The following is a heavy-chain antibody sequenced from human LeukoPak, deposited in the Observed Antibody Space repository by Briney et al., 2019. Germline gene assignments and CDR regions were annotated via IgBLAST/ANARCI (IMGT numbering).Heavy chain of an antibody. Sequence: NPSETLSLTCTVSGGSISSYYWSWIRQPPGKGLEWIGYIYSSGTTNYNPSLKSRLTISVDTPKNQFSLKLSSVTAADTAVYYCARAVMTTLSPWGLDPWGQGTLVTVSS. V-gene: IGHV4-59*01. D-gene: IGHD3-16*01. CDR1: GGSISSYY. J-gene: IGHJ5*02. CDR3: ARAVMTTLSPWGLDP. CDR2: IYSSGTT.